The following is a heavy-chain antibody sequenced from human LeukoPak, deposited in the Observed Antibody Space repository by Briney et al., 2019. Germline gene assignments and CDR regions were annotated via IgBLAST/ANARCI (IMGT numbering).Heavy chain of an antibody. Sequence: PSETLSLTCAVSGYSISSGYYWGWIRQPPGKGLEWIGSLYHTGSAYYNLSLKSRVTISMDVSKNHFSLKLSSVTAADTAVYYCARTYDYVWGSYRSHSFDSWGQGTLVTVSS. CDR1: GYSISSGYY. J-gene: IGHJ4*02. D-gene: IGHD3-16*02. CDR3: ARTYDYVWGSYRSHSFDS. CDR2: LYHTGSA. V-gene: IGHV4-38-2*01.